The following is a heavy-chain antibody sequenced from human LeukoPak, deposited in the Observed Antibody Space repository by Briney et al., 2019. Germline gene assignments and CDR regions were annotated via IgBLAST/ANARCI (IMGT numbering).Heavy chain of an antibody. D-gene: IGHD5-12*01. Sequence: GGSMRLSCAASGFPFSGYWMHWVRQAPGKGLVWVSRIDDDGAGTTYADSVKGRFTISRDNAKNTLYLQMNSLRVEDTAVYYCARSASGYDAWGQGTLVTVSS. CDR1: GFPFSGYW. J-gene: IGHJ5*02. V-gene: IGHV3-74*01. CDR2: IDDDGAGT. CDR3: ARSASGYDA.